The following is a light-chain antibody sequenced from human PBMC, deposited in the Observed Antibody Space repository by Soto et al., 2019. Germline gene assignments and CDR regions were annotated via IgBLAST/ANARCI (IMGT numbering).Light chain of an antibody. CDR2: GAS. Sequence: EIVLTQSPGTLSLSPGERATLSCRASPSVSASYLAWYQQKPGQAPSLLIFGASNRATGIPDRLSCSGSGTDFALTISRLEPEEFAVYYCQQYDTSPPRWTFGQGTKVEIK. J-gene: IGKJ1*01. CDR1: PSVSASY. CDR3: QQYDTSPPRWT. V-gene: IGKV3-20*01.